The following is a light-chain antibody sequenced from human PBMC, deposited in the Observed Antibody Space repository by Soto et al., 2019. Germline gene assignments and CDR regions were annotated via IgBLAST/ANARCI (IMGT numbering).Light chain of an antibody. CDR2: EVS. CDR1: SSDVGRYNY. Sequence: QSVLTQPASVSGSPGQSITISCSGTSSDVGRYNYVSWYQQRPGKVPKLIIYEVSLRPSRVSNRFSGSKSGNTASLTISGLQTEDEADYYRTSYTITNTLLFGGGTKLTVL. V-gene: IGLV2-14*01. J-gene: IGLJ3*02. CDR3: TSYTITNTLL.